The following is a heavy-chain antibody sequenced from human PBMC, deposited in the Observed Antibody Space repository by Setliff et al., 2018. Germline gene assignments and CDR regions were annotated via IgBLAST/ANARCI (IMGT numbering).Heavy chain of an antibody. Sequence: ASVKVSCKASGYTFTGYYMHWVRQAPGQGLEWMGWINPNSGGTNYAQKFQGRVTMTRGTSISTAYMELSRLRSDDTAVYYCARDVFPYHYEGAFDIWGQGTMVTVSS. V-gene: IGHV1-2*02. J-gene: IGHJ3*02. CDR2: INPNSGGT. CDR1: GYTFTGYY. D-gene: IGHD3-22*01. CDR3: ARDVFPYHYEGAFDI.